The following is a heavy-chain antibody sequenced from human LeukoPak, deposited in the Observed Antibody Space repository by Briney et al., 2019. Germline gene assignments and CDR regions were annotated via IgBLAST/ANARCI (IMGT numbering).Heavy chain of an antibody. CDR1: GGTFSSYA. CDR2: IIPIFGTA. CDR3: ARGLSAEAWDS. Sequence: ASVKVSCKASGGTFSSYAISWVRQAPGHGLEWMGGIIPIFGTANYAQKFQGRVTITTDESTSTAYMELSSLRSEDTAVYYCARGLSAEAWDSWGQGTLVTVSS. D-gene: IGHD2-15*01. J-gene: IGHJ4*02. V-gene: IGHV1-69*05.